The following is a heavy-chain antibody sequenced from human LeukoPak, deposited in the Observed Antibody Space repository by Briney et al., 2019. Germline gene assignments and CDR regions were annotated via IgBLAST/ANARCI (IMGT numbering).Heavy chain of an antibody. Sequence: SETLSLTCTVSGGSISSYYWSWIRQPPGKGLEWIGYIYYSGSTNYNPSLKSRVTISVDTSKNQFSLKLSSVTAADTAVYYCAGEGSEGYGDFDYWGQGTLVTVSS. CDR3: AGEGSEGYGDFDY. CDR1: GGSISSYY. CDR2: IYYSGST. J-gene: IGHJ4*02. D-gene: IGHD4-17*01. V-gene: IGHV4-59*01.